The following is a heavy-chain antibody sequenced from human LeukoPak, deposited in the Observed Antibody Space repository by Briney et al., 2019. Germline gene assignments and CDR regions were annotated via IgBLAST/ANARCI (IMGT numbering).Heavy chain of an antibody. Sequence: PSETLSLTCTVSGGSISSSSYYWGWIRQPPGMGLEWIGEINHSGSTNYNPSLKSRVTISLDTSKNQFSLKLSSVTAADTAVYYCARSGGPLNWFDPWGQGTLVTVSS. CDR1: GGSISSSSYY. CDR2: INHSGST. CDR3: ARSGGPLNWFDP. J-gene: IGHJ5*02. V-gene: IGHV4-39*07.